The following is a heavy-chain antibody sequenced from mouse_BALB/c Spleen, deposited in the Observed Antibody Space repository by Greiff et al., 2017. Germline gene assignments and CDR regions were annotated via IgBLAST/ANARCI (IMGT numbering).Heavy chain of an antibody. CDR1: GYAFSSSW. CDR3: AREDYGNYDEGWYFDV. Sequence: QVQLQQSGPELVKPGASVKISCKASGYAFSSSWMNWVKQRPGQGLEWIGRIYPGDGDTNYNGKFKGKATLTADKSSSTAYMQLSSLTSVDSAVYFCAREDYGNYDEGWYFDVWGAGTTVTVSS. V-gene: IGHV1-82*01. CDR2: IYPGDGDT. J-gene: IGHJ1*01. D-gene: IGHD2-1*01.